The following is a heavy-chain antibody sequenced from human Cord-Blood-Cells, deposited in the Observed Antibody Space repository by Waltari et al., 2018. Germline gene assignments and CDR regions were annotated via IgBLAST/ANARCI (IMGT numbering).Heavy chain of an antibody. D-gene: IGHD5-12*01. CDR1: RGSISTGGNY. CDR2: IYYSGST. Sequence: QVQLQESGPGLVKPSQTLSLPCTVSRGSISTGGNYCSWIRQHPGKGLEWIGYIYYSGSTYYNPSLKSRVTISVDTSKNQFSLKLSSVTAADTAVYYCARRGYDDAFDIWGQGTMVTVSS. V-gene: IGHV4-31*03. J-gene: IGHJ3*02. CDR3: ARRGYDDAFDI.